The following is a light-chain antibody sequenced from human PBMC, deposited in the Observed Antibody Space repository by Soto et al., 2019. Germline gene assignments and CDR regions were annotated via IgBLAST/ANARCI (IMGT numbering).Light chain of an antibody. CDR1: SRDVGSYNL. J-gene: IGLJ2*01. CDR2: EGS. CDR3: CSYAGSSTSVV. V-gene: IGLV2-23*01. Sequence: QSALTQPASVSGSPGQSITISCTGTSRDVGSYNLVSWYQRHPGKAPKLMIYEGSKRPSGVSNRFSGSKSGNTASLTISGLQAEDEADYYCCSYAGSSTSVVFGGGTKLTVL.